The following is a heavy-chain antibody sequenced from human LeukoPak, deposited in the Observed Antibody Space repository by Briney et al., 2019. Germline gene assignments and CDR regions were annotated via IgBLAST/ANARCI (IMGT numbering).Heavy chain of an antibody. Sequence: GGCLRLSCAASGFTFSSYSMNWVRQAPGKGLEWVSSISSSSSYIYYADSVKGRFTISRDNAKNSLYLQMNSLRAEDMAVYYCAREAHSSSSLYYYYYYMDVWGKGTTVTVSS. D-gene: IGHD6-6*01. J-gene: IGHJ6*03. CDR3: AREAHSSSSLYYYYYYMDV. CDR1: GFTFSSYS. CDR2: ISSSSSYI. V-gene: IGHV3-21*01.